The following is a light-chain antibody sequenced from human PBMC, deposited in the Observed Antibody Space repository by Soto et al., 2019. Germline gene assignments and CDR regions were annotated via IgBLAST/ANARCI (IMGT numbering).Light chain of an antibody. CDR2: ATS. J-gene: IGKJ2*01. CDR1: QSVDRNY. V-gene: IGKV3-20*01. CDR3: QQYGGSPPAYT. Sequence: EVVLTQSPGPLSLSPGERATLSCRASQSVDRNYLSWFQHKRGQPPRVLVFATSSRAAGTPVRFSGSGSGTNFTLTITRVEPEDFVVYYCQQYGGSPPAYTFGLGPTREI.